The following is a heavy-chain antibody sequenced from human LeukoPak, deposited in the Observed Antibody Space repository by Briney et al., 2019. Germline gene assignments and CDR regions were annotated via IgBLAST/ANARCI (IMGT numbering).Heavy chain of an antibody. Sequence: GGSLRLSCAASGFTFSNYGMHWVRQATGKGLEWVSGIGTAGDTYYPGSVKGRFTISREDAKNSLYLQMNSLRAGDTAAYYCARGDPGYFYMDVWGKGTTVTVSS. CDR1: GFTFSNYG. CDR3: ARGDPGYFYMDV. CDR2: IGTAGDT. V-gene: IGHV3-13*01. J-gene: IGHJ6*03. D-gene: IGHD2-21*02.